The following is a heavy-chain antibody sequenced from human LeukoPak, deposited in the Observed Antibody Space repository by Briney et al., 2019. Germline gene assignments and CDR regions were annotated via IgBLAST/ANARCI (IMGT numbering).Heavy chain of an antibody. CDR2: IWYDGSNK. CDR3: AAGSAGFSRFDY. J-gene: IGHJ4*02. V-gene: IGHV3-33*01. Sequence: GGSLRLSCVASGFTFSSYGMHWVRQAPGKGLEWVAVIWYDGSNKYYADSVKGRFTISRDNSKNTLYLQMNSLRAEDTAVYYCAAGSAGFSRFDYWGQGTLVTVSS. CDR1: GFTFSSYG. D-gene: IGHD3-10*01.